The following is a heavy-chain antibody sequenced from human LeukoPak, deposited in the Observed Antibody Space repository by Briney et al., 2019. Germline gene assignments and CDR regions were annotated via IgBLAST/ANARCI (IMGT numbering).Heavy chain of an antibody. V-gene: IGHV3-53*01. J-gene: IGHJ3*02. D-gene: IGHD6-13*01. CDR1: GFTVSSNY. CDR2: IYSGGST. CDR3: AREVPPPIAAAGQPDAFDI. Sequence: PGGSLRLSCAASGFTVSSNYMSWVRQAPGKGLEWVSVIYSGGSTYYADSVKGRFTISRDNSKNTLYLQMNSLRAEDTAVYYCAREVPPPIAAAGQPDAFDIWGQGTMVTVSS.